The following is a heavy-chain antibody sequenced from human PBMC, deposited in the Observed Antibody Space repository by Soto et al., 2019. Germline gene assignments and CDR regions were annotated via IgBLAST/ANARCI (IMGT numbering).Heavy chain of an antibody. Sequence: SVKVSYKATGYAFTSYGSSWVRQAPGQGLEWMGWISAYNGNTNYAQKLQGRVTMTTDTSTSTAYMELRSLRSDDTAVYYCARDRKAYSSSWWNYYYYGMDVWGQGTTVTVPS. CDR2: ISAYNGNT. D-gene: IGHD6-6*01. CDR3: ARDRKAYSSSWWNYYYYGMDV. CDR1: GYAFTSYG. J-gene: IGHJ6*02. V-gene: IGHV1-18*01.